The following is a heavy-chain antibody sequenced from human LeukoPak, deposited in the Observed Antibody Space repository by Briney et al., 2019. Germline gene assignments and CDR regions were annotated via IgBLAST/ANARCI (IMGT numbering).Heavy chain of an antibody. V-gene: IGHV3-11*04. CDR3: ARDRRRTISFDD. Sequence: PGGSLRLSCAASGFTFSDYYMSWIRQAPGKGLERVSYIRSGGSTIYYADSVKGRFTISRDNAKNTLYLQMNSLRAEDTAVYYCARDRRRTISFDDWGQGTLVTVSS. D-gene: IGHD4/OR15-4a*01. J-gene: IGHJ4*02. CDR2: IRSGGSTI. CDR1: GFTFSDYY.